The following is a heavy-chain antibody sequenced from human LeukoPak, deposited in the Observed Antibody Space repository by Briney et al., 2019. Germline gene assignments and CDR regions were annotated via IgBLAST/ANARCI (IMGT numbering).Heavy chain of an antibody. V-gene: IGHV3-73*01. CDR2: IRSKANSYAT. D-gene: IGHD3-22*01. CDR1: GFTFSGSA. J-gene: IGHJ3*02. Sequence: GGSLRLSCAASGFTFSGSAMHWVRQASGKGLEWVGRIRSKANSYATAYAASVKGRFTISRDDSKNTAYLQMNSLKTEDTAVYYCTGAATMIVVVTDDVDAFDIWGQGTMVTVSS. CDR3: TGAATMIVVVTDDVDAFDI.